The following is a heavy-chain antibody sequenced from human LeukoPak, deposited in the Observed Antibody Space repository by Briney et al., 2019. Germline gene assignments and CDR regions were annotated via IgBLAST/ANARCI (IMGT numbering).Heavy chain of an antibody. CDR2: ITTSGGTT. CDR1: GFTFSSYA. D-gene: IGHD2-2*01. Sequence: GGSLRLSCAASGFTFSSYAMSWVRQAPGKGLEWVSIITTSGGTTYYADSVRGRFTISRDNSKNTLYLQMNSLRAEDTAVYCCAKFPSTSSRGYFDYWGQGTLVTVSS. J-gene: IGHJ4*02. V-gene: IGHV3-23*01. CDR3: AKFPSTSSRGYFDY.